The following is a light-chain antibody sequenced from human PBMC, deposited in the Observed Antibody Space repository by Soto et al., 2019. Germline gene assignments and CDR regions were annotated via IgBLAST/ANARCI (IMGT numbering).Light chain of an antibody. J-gene: IGKJ1*01. V-gene: IGKV3-20*01. Sequence: EIGSTQSPGTLSLSPGERATFSCRASQSVSSNYLAWYQQKPGQAPRLLIYGASNRATGIPDRFSGSGSGTDFTLTISRLEPEDFAVYYCQQYGSSGTFGQGTKVDIK. CDR3: QQYGSSGT. CDR2: GAS. CDR1: QSVSSNY.